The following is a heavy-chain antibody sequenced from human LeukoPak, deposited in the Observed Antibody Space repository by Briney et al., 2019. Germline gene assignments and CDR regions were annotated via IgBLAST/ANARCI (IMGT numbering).Heavy chain of an antibody. CDR1: GGSFSGYY. J-gene: IGHJ4*02. CDR3: VTYYFDSSGPKKNY. D-gene: IGHD3-22*01. Sequence: SETLSLTCAVYGGSFSGYYWSWIRQPPGKGLEWIGEINHSGSTNYNPSLKSRVTISVDTSKKQFSLKLSSVTAADTAVYYCVTYYFDSSGPKKNYWGQGTLVTVSS. CDR2: INHSGST. V-gene: IGHV4-34*01.